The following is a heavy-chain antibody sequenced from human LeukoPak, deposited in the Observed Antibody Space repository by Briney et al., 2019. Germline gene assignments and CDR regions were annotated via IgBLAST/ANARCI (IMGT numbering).Heavy chain of an antibody. CDR2: INPNSGGT. V-gene: IGHV1-2*02. J-gene: IGHJ5*02. CDR1: GYTFTGYY. Sequence: ASVKVSCKASGYTFTGYYMHWVRQAPGQGLEWMGWINPNSGGTNCAQKSQGRVTMTRDTSISTAYMELSRLRSDDTAVYYCARVTLYPNWNDGIWFDPWGQGTLVTVSS. CDR3: ARVTLYPNWNDGIWFDP. D-gene: IGHD1-1*01.